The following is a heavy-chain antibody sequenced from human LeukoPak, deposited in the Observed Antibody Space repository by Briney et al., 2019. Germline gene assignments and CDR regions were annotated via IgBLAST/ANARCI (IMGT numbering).Heavy chain of an antibody. CDR3: AREDPNIAAAGTRSWFDP. D-gene: IGHD6-13*01. Sequence: SETLSLTCTVSGGSISSHYWSWIRQPPGKGLEWIGYIYYSGSTNYNPSLKSRVTISVDTSKNQFSLKLSSVTAADTAVYYCAREDPNIAAAGTRSWFDPWGQGTLVTVSS. CDR1: GGSISSHY. J-gene: IGHJ5*02. CDR2: IYYSGST. V-gene: IGHV4-59*11.